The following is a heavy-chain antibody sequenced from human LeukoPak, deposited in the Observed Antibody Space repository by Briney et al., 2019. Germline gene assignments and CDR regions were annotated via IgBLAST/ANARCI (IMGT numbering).Heavy chain of an antibody. D-gene: IGHD6-19*01. CDR1: GGSFSGYY. V-gene: IGHV4-34*01. Sequence: SETLSLPCAVYGGSFSGYYWSWIRQPPGKGLEWIGEIDHSGSTNYNPSLKSRVTISVDTSKNQFSLKLSSVTAADTAVYYCARGVAGVDAFDIWGPGTVVTVSS. CDR2: IDHSGST. J-gene: IGHJ3*02. CDR3: ARGVAGVDAFDI.